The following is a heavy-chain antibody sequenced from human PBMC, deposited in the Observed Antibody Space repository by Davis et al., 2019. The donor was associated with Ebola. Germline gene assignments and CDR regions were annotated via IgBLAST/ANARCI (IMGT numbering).Heavy chain of an antibody. J-gene: IGHJ4*02. Sequence: MPSETLSLTCTVSGGSISSDAYHWTWLRQSPEKGLEWIGEVHHSASSTYNPSLESRVTMSVDVSKSQFSLKLKSVTAADTALYFCARGRMTGTPLRGGYFDFWGQGTLVTVSS. CDR2: VHHSASS. V-gene: IGHV4-39*07. CDR3: ARGRMTGTPLRGGYFDF. D-gene: IGHD3-9*01. CDR1: GGSISSDAYH.